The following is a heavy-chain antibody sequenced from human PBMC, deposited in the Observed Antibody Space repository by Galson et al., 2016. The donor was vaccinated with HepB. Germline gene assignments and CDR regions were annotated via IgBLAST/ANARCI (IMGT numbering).Heavy chain of an antibody. D-gene: IGHD3/OR15-3a*01. CDR1: GFTLANYA. CDR2: ISWNSGAI. CDR3: AKDIGRGTSYYFYGMDV. J-gene: IGHJ6*04. V-gene: IGHV3-9*01. Sequence: SLRLSCAASGFTLANYAMHWVRQAPGKGLEWVSGISWNSGAIGYADSVKGRFTVSRDKAKNALYLQMNSLRAEDTALYYCAKDIGRGTSYYFYGMDVWGKGTAGTVSS.